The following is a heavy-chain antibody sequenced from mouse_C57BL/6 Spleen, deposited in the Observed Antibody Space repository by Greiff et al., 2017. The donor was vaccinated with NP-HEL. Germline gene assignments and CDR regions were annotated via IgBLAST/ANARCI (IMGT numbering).Heavy chain of an antibody. V-gene: IGHV1-66*01. CDR1: GYSFTSYY. D-gene: IGHD2-3*01. CDR3: ARDDHYAMDY. CDR2: IYPGSGNT. J-gene: IGHJ4*01. Sequence: QVHVKQSGPELVKPGASVKISCKASGYSFTSYYIHWVKQRPGQGLEWIGWIYPGSGNTKYNEKFKGKATLTADTSSSTAYMQLSSLTSEDSAVYYCARDDHYAMDYWGQGTSVTVSS.